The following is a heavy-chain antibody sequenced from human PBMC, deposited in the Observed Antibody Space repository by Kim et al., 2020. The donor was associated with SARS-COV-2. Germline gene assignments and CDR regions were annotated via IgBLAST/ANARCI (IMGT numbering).Heavy chain of an antibody. Sequence: SVKVSCKASGGTFSSYAISWVRQAPGQGLEWMGRIIPILGIANYAQKFQGRVTITADKSTSTAYMELSSLRSEDTAVYYCRQGYDILTGGRYYYYGMDVWGQGTTVTVSS. J-gene: IGHJ6*02. CDR2: IIPILGIA. CDR1: GGTFSSYA. CDR3: RQGYDILTGGRYYYYGMDV. D-gene: IGHD3-9*01. V-gene: IGHV1-69*04.